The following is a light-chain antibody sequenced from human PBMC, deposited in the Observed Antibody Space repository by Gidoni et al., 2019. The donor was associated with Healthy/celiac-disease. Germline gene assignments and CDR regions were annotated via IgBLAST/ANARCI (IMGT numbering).Light chain of an antibody. CDR2: DAS. CDR3: QQSYSTLWT. V-gene: IGKV1-39*01. CDR1: QSISSY. Sequence: DIQMTQSPSSLSASVGDRVTITRRSSQSISSYFNLYQQKPGKAPKLLIYDASSLQSGVPSRFSGSGSGTDFTLTISSLQHEDFTTYYYQQSYSTLWTFGQGTKVEIK. J-gene: IGKJ1*01.